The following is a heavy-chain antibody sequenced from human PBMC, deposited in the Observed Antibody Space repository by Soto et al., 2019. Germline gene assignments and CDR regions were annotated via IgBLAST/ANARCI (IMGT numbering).Heavy chain of an antibody. CDR3: ARQQLLPLYYALDV. J-gene: IGHJ6*02. D-gene: IGHD1-26*01. V-gene: IGHV4-59*07. CDR1: GGSISGYY. CDR2: IYYRGST. Sequence: QVQLQESGPGLVKPSDTLSLTCNVSGGSISGYYWSWIRQSPGKGLEYIGYIYYRGSTNYNSSLKSRVTMSVDTSRNQFSLKMNSVTAADTAVYYCARQQLLPLYYALDVWGQGTTVTVSS.